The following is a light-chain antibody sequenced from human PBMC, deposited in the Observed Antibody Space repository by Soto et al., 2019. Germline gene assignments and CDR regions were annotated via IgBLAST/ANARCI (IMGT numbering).Light chain of an antibody. J-gene: IGKJ4*01. CDR1: QSVSSSY. CDR3: RQYGSSPT. Sequence: EIVLTQSPGTLSLSPGERATLSCRASQSVSSSYLAWYQQKPGQAPRLLIYGASSRATGIPDRFSGSGSGTAFTSTTGELKPEVFAVYYCRQYGSSPTSGGGTKWRSN. CDR2: GAS. V-gene: IGKV3-20*01.